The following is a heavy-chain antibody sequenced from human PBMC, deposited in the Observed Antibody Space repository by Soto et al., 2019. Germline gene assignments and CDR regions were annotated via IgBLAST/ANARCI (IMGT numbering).Heavy chain of an antibody. CDR2: ISWNSGSI. V-gene: IGHV3-9*01. J-gene: IGHJ4*02. CDR3: AKDISYYGSGSYYSYFDY. Sequence: PGGSLRLSCAASGFTFDDYAMHWVRQAPGKGLEWVSGISWNSGSIGYADSVKGRFTISRDNAKNSLYLQMNSLRAEDTALYYCAKDISYYGSGSYYSYFDYWGQGTLVTVSS. D-gene: IGHD3-10*01. CDR1: GFTFDDYA.